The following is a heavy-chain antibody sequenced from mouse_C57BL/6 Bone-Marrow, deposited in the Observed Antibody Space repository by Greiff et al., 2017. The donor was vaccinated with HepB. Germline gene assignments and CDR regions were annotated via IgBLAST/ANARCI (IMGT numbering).Heavy chain of an antibody. CDR2: IHPNRGST. CDR3: ARPLYYYGSSYYAMDY. V-gene: IGHV1-64*01. D-gene: IGHD1-1*01. CDR1: GYTFTSYW. J-gene: IGHJ4*01. Sequence: QVHVKQPGAELVKPGASVKLSCKASGYTFTSYWMHWVKQRPGQGLEWIGLIHPNRGSTNYNEKFKSKATLTVDKSSSTAYMQLSSLTSEDSAVYYCARPLYYYGSSYYAMDYWGQGTSVTVSS.